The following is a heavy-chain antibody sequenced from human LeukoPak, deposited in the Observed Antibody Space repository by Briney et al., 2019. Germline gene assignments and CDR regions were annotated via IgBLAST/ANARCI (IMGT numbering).Heavy chain of an antibody. J-gene: IGHJ1*01. D-gene: IGHD2-2*01. Sequence: SETLSLTCAVYGGSFSGYYWSWIRQPPGKGLEWIGEINHSGSTNYNPSLKSRVTISVDTSKNQFSLKLSSVTAADTAVYYCARRPVGYCSSTSCPRAEYFQHWGQGTLVTVSS. CDR3: ARRPVGYCSSTSCPRAEYFQH. CDR1: GGSFSGYY. V-gene: IGHV4-34*01. CDR2: INHSGST.